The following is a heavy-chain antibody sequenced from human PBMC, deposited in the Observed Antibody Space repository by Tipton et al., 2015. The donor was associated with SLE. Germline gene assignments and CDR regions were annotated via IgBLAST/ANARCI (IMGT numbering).Heavy chain of an antibody. J-gene: IGHJ2*01. D-gene: IGHD4-17*01. CDR2: IYYSGTT. CDR1: GDSISNYY. CDR3: ARGSDGEYVRYFDV. Sequence: TLSLTCIVSGDSISNYYWSWIRQPPGKGLEWIGYIYYSGTTNYNPSLKSRVTMSVDTAENQFSLKVSSVTAADTAVYYCARGSDGEYVRYFDVWGPGTLVTVSS. V-gene: IGHV4-59*08.